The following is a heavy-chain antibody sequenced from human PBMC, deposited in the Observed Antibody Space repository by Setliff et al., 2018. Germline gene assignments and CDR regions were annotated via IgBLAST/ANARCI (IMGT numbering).Heavy chain of an antibody. D-gene: IGHD1-7*01. CDR2: ISSNSNYI. V-gene: IGHV3-21*01. Sequence: GGSLRLSCVASGFNLHVYTMEWVRQAPGKGLDWVSSISSNSNYIYTADSLKGRLTVSRDNAKNSLYLQLDSLAADDTAVYYCARGSLSGTTYPSDYWGQGTLVTVSS. CDR3: ARGSLSGTTYPSDY. CDR1: GFNLHVYT. J-gene: IGHJ4*02.